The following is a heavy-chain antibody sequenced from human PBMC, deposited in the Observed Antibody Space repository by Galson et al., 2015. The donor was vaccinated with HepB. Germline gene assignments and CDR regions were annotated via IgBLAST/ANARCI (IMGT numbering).Heavy chain of an antibody. CDR2: IRSKAYGGTT. V-gene: IGHV3-49*04. CDR1: GFSFSSYS. CDR3: TRDRPVLLWFGETHHPKDAFDI. D-gene: IGHD3-10*01. J-gene: IGHJ3*02. Sequence: SLRLSCAASGFSFSSYSMNWVRQAPGKGLEWVGFIRSKAYGGTTEYAASVKGRFTISRDDSKSIAYLQMNSLKTEDTAVYYCTRDRPVLLWFGETHHPKDAFDIWGQGTMVTVSS.